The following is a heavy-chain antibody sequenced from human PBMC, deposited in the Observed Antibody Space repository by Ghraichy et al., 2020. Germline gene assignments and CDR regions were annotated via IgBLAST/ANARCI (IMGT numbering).Heavy chain of an antibody. CDR3: VRAHAADSGCWVGSDY. J-gene: IGHJ4*02. D-gene: IGHD6-13*01. V-gene: IGHV3-23*01. CDR1: GFTFSSYV. CDR2: ISGSGATT. Sequence: GESLNISCAASGFTFSSYVMTWVRQAPGKGLEWVSTISGSGATTYYADSVKGRFTISRDNSKNTLYLQVNSLRAEDTAVYYCVRAHAADSGCWVGSDYWGQETLVTVSS.